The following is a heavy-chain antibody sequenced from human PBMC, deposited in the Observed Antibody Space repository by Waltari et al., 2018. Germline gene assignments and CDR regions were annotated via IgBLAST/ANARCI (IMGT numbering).Heavy chain of an antibody. CDR3: ASLAVDTAMVTDY. D-gene: IGHD5-18*01. CDR2: ISSSSSYM. V-gene: IGHV3-21*06. J-gene: IGHJ4*02. CDR1: GFTFSSYS. Sequence: EVQLVESGGGLVKPGGSLSLSCAASGFTFSSYSMNWVRQAPGKGLEWVSSISSSSSYMYYADSVKGRFTISRDNAKNSLYLQMNSLRAEDTAVHYCASLAVDTAMVTDYWGQGTLVTVSS.